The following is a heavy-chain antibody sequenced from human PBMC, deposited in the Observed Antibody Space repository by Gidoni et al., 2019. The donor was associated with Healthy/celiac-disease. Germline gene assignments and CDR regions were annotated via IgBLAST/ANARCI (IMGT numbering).Heavy chain of an antibody. CDR3: ARGSGPPYGMDV. CDR2: INHSGST. J-gene: IGHJ6*02. V-gene: IGHV4-34*01. Sequence: GLEWIGEINHSGSTNYNPSLKSRVTISVDTSKNQFSLKLSSVTAADTAVYYCARGSGPPYGMDVWGQGTTVTVSS.